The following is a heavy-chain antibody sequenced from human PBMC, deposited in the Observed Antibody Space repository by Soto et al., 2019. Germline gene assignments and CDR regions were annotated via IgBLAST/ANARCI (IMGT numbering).Heavy chain of an antibody. V-gene: IGHV1-69*08. CDR1: GGTFSSYT. D-gene: IGHD3-9*01. CDR3: ARDLNDILTGYYNDY. J-gene: IGHJ4*02. CDR2: IIPILGIA. Sequence: QVQLVQSGAEVKKPGSSVKVSCKASGGTFSSYTISWVRQAPGQGLEWMGRIIPILGIANYAQKFQGRVTTTADKSTSTAYMELSSLRSEDTAVYYCARDLNDILTGYYNDYWGQGTLVTVSS.